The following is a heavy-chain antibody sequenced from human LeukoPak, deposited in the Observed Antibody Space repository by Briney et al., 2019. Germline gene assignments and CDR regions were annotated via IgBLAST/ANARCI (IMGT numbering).Heavy chain of an antibody. Sequence: SETLSLTCTVSGGSISSYYWSWIRQPPGKGLEWIGYIYYSGSTNYNPSLKSRVTISLDTSKNQFSLKLNSVTAADTAVYYCARYYSSSYYFDYWGQGTLVTVSS. J-gene: IGHJ4*02. CDR1: GGSISSYY. D-gene: IGHD6-13*01. CDR3: ARYYSSSYYFDY. V-gene: IGHV4-59*01. CDR2: IYYSGST.